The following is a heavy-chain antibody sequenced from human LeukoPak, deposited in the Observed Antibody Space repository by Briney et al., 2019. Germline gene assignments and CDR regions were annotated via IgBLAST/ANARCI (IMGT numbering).Heavy chain of an antibody. D-gene: IGHD3-22*01. CDR1: GLTFSSSG. V-gene: IGHV3-33*01. CDR3: ARDGDSSGYYYCDY. Sequence: QPGRSLRLSCAASGLTFSSSGMHWVRQAPGKGLGWVAAIWYDGSNKYYADSVKGRFTISRDNSKNTLYLQMNSLRAEDTAVYYCARDGDSSGYYYCDYWGQGTLVTVSS. CDR2: IWYDGSNK. J-gene: IGHJ4*02.